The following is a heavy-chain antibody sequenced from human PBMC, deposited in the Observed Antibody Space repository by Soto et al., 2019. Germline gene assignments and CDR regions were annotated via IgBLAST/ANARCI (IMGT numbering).Heavy chain of an antibody. Sequence: QVQLQQWGAGLLKPSETLSLTCAVYGGSFSGYYWSWIRQPPGRGLEWIGESNHSGSTNYNPCLKSRVTISVDTSKNQFPLKLSSVTAADTAVYYCARSGNYDYVWGSYRHKSLFDYWGQGTLVTVSS. CDR1: GGSFSGYY. CDR3: ARSGNYDYVWGSYRHKSLFDY. D-gene: IGHD3-16*02. CDR2: SNHSGST. J-gene: IGHJ4*02. V-gene: IGHV4-34*01.